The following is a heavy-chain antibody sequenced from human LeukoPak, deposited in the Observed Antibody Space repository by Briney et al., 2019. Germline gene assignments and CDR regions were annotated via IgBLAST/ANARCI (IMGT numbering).Heavy chain of an antibody. D-gene: IGHD3-9*01. V-gene: IGHV3-30*02. CDR3: AKADIYYYYYMDV. CDR1: GFTFSSYG. CDR2: IRYDGSNK. J-gene: IGHJ6*03. Sequence: GGYLRLSCAASGFTFSSYGMHWVGQAPGKGLEGVAFIRYDGSNKYYADSVKGRFTISRDNSKNTLYLQMNSLRAEDTAVYYCAKADIYYYYYMDVWGKGTTVTVSS.